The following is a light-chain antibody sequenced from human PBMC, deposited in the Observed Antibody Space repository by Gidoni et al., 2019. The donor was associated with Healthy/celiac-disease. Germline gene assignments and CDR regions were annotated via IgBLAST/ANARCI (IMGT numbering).Light chain of an antibody. V-gene: IGKV3-11*01. CDR3: QQRSNWRRT. Sequence: PPPLSLSPGERATLTCRASQRVISYLAWYQQQPGQTPRLLIYDASNSATGIPARFSGSGSGTDFTLTISSLEPADFAVSYCQQRSNWRRTFGQGTKVEIK. CDR1: QRVISY. CDR2: DAS. J-gene: IGKJ1*01.